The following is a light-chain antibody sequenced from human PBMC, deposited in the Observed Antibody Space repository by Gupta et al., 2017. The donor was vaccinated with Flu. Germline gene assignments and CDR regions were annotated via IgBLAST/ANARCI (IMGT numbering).Light chain of an antibody. Sequence: TTCAVGGDNYFCWYHHPPAHAPNLLFFEDSSRGSGVPARFSGSKSATTATVTTTWLQAEEGADYYCHSYTNTNNLVLFGGGTKLTVL. CDR1: TCAVGGDNY. CDR2: EDS. CDR3: HSYTNTNNLVL. V-gene: IGLV2-14*01. J-gene: IGLJ2*01.